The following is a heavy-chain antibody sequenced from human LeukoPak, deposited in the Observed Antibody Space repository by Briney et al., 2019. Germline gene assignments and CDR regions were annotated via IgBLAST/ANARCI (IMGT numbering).Heavy chain of an antibody. CDR3: ARDTYFYDSNVAFAFDI. CDR1: GFTVSSNY. D-gene: IGHD3-22*01. CDR2: IYSGGST. Sequence: GGSLRLSCAASGFTVSSNYMSWVRQAPGKGLEWVSVIYSGGSTYYAPSVKGRFTISRDNSKDTVYLQMDSLRVEDTAIYYCARDTYFYDSNVAFAFDIWGQGTMVTVSS. J-gene: IGHJ3*02. V-gene: IGHV3-53*01.